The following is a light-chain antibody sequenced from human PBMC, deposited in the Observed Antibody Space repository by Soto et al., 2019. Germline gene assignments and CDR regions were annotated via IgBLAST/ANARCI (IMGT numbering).Light chain of an antibody. V-gene: IGLV2-14*01. J-gene: IGLJ1*01. CDR3: SSYTSSSTKV. CDR1: SSDVGGYNY. Sequence: QSALTQPASVSGSPGQSITISCTGTSSDVGGYNYVSWYQHHPGKAPKLMIYEVSNRPSGASNRFSGSKSGNTASLTISGLQAEDDADYYCSSYTSSSTKVFGTGTKLTVL. CDR2: EVS.